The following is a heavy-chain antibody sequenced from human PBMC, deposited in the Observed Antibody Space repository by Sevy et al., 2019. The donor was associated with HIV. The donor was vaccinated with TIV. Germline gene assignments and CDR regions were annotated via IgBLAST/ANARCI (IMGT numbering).Heavy chain of an antibody. Sequence: ASVKVSCKTFGYTFKTYGISWVRQAPGQGLEWMGWSSAYSGDTNFAQKFQGRVTMTTDTSTSTAYMELSSLRSDGTAGYFCARVKREGVVIIPGGMWGGVYYWGQGTVVTGPS. J-gene: IGHJ4*02. V-gene: IGHV1-18*01. D-gene: IGHD2-2*01. CDR1: GYTFKTYG. CDR2: SSAYSGDT. CDR3: ARVKREGVVIIPGGMWGGVYY.